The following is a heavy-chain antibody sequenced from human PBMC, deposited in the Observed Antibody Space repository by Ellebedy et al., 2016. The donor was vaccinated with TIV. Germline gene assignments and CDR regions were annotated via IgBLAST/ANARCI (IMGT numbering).Heavy chain of an antibody. V-gene: IGHV1-24*01. D-gene: IGHD2-2*02. CDR1: GYTLTELS. CDR3: ATDGGEDIVVVPAAIWLGH. Sequence: ASVKVSCXVSGYTLTELSMHWVRQAPGKGLEWMGGFDPEDGETIYAQKFQGRVTMTEDTSTDTAYMELSSLRSEDTAVYYCATDGGEDIVVVPAAIWLGHWGQGTLVTVSS. CDR2: FDPEDGET. J-gene: IGHJ4*02.